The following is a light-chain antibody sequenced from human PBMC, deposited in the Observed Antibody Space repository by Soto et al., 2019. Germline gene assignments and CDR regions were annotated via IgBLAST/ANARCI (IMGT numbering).Light chain of an antibody. Sequence: EIVLTQSPGTLSLSPGERASLSCRASQSISTYLAWYQQKPNQAPRLLIYGASSRATGIPDRVTGSGSGTDFPLTISRLEPEDFAVYYCQQYGTSPITFGRGTRLEIK. V-gene: IGKV3-20*01. CDR2: GAS. CDR1: QSISTY. CDR3: QQYGTSPIT. J-gene: IGKJ5*01.